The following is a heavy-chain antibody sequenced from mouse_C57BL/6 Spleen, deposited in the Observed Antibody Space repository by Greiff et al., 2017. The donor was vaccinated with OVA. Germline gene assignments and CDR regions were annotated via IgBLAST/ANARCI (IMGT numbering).Heavy chain of an antibody. CDR1: GYTFTSYA. CDR3: ARSGGYYLYAMDY. V-gene: IGHV1-58*01. D-gene: IGHD2-3*01. CDR2: INNGNGYP. J-gene: IGHJ4*01. Sequence: EVQLQQSGAELVRPGSSVKMSCTTSGYTFTSYAINWVKQRPGQGLEWIGYINNGNGYPEYNEKVKGKATLTSDTSSSTAYMQLSSLTSEDSAIYFCARSGGYYLYAMDYWGQGTSVTVSS.